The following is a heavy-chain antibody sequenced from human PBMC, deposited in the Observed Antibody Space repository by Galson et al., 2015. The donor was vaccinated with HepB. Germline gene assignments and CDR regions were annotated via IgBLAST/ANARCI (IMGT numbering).Heavy chain of an antibody. Sequence: SETLSLTCSVSSGSMKSYYWSWIRQPPGKRLEWISYVTYSGSAKYNPSLESRLTTSIDTSKNQFSLYLRSVRAADTAMYFCARTTPPSNRAWPYFDSWGQGILVTVSS. CDR1: SGSMKSYY. D-gene: IGHD1-14*01. CDR2: VTYSGSA. V-gene: IGHV4-59*08. J-gene: IGHJ4*02. CDR3: ARTTPPSNRAWPYFDS.